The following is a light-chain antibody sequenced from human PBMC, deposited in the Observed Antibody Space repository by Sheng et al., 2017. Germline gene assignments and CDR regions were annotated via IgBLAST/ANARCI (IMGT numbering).Light chain of an antibody. CDR1: SSNIGAGFD. CDR2: GNS. Sequence: QPVLTQPPSVSGAPGQRVTISCTGSSSNIGAGFDVHWYQQLPGTAPKLLIYGNSNRPSGVPDRFAGSKSGTSGSLAITGLQVEDEADYYCQSYETSLSGSYVFGSGTKVTVL. V-gene: IGLV1-40*01. J-gene: IGLJ1*01. CDR3: QSYETSLSGSYV.